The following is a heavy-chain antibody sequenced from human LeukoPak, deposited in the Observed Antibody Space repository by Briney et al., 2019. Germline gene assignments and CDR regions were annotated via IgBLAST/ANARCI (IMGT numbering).Heavy chain of an antibody. CDR3: AHTDSSGYYVSRNDAFDI. CDR2: IYWNDDK. Sequence: SGPTLVNPTQTLTLTCTFSGFSLSTGGVGVGWIRQPPGKALEWLALIYWNDDKRYSPSLKSRLTITKDTSKNQVVLTMTNMDPVDTATYYCAHTDSSGYYVSRNDAFDIWGQGAMVTVSS. D-gene: IGHD3-22*01. J-gene: IGHJ3*02. V-gene: IGHV2-5*01. CDR1: GFSLSTGGVG.